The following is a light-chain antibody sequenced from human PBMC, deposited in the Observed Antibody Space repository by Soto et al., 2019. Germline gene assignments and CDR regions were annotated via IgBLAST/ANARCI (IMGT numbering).Light chain of an antibody. CDR1: SSNIGSNT. V-gene: IGLV1-44*01. Sequence: QSVLTQPPSASGTPGQKVTMSCSGSSSNIGSNTVNWYQQLPGTAPKLLIHSNDQRPSGVPDRFSGSRSGTSASLDISGLQSEDEADYYCAAWDDSLTGVVFGGGTQLTVL. CDR2: SND. CDR3: AAWDDSLTGVV. J-gene: IGLJ7*01.